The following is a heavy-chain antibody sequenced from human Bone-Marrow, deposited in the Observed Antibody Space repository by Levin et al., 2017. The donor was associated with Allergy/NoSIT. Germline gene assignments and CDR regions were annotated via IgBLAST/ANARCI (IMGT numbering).Heavy chain of an antibody. Sequence: SETLSLTCAVSGGSFSGYCRSWIRQPPGKGLEWIGEIDHSGSTKYNPSLKSRVTISVDTSKNQFSLKLSSVTAAETAVYYCARGVWGRDPWEPAYYYMAVWGKGTTVTVSS. J-gene: IGHJ6*03. CDR1: GGSFSGYC. D-gene: IGHD2-21*01. CDR3: ARGVWGRDPWEPAYYYMAV. CDR2: IDHSGST. V-gene: IGHV4-34*01.